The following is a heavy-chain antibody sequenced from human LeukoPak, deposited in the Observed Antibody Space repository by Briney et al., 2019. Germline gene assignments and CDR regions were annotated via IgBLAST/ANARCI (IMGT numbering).Heavy chain of an antibody. CDR3: ARTYCGGNCRGYYYSYYMDV. V-gene: IGHV4-61*02. CDR1: GYSISSGYY. Sequence: SETLSLTCTVSGYSISSGYYWSWIRQPAGKGLEYIGRIYNSGITNYNPSLKSRVTISVDTSKNQFSLKLNSVTAADTAVYYCARTYCGGNCRGYYYSYYMDVWGKGTTVTISS. J-gene: IGHJ6*03. D-gene: IGHD2-21*02. CDR2: IYNSGIT.